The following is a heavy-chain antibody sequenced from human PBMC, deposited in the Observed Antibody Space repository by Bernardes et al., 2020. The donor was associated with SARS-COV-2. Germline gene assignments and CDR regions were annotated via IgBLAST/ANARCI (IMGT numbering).Heavy chain of an antibody. CDR1: GFTFSSYA. J-gene: IGHJ4*02. CDR3: AKEQQWLVRGTSDC. D-gene: IGHD6-19*01. V-gene: IGHV3-23*01. CDR2: ISGSGGST. Sequence: GGSLRLSCAASGFTFSSYAMNWARQAPGKGLEWVSTISGSGGSTYYADSVKGRFTITRDNSKNTLYLQMNSLRAEDTAVYYCAKEQQWLVRGTSDCWGQGTLVTVSS.